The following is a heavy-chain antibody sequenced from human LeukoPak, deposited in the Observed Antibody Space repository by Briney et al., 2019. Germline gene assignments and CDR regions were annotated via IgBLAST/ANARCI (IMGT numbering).Heavy chain of an antibody. V-gene: IGHV4-4*07. CDR1: GGSIESYY. J-gene: IGHJ4*02. CDR3: ASTTYYYDSSGYYFLDF. CDR2: IYTSGST. D-gene: IGHD3-22*01. Sequence: SETLSLTCTVSGGSIESYYWSWIRQPAGKGLEWIGRIYTSGSTNYNPSLKSRVTMSVDTSENQFSLKLSSVTAADTAVYYCASTTYYYDSSGYYFLDFWGQGTLVTVSS.